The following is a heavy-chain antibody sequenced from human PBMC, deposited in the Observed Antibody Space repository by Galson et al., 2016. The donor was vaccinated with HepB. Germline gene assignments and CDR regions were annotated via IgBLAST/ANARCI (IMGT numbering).Heavy chain of an antibody. D-gene: IGHD3-16*01. V-gene: IGHV1-2*05. J-gene: IGHJ4*02. Sequence: SVKVSCKAAGYTFINYDINWVRQAPGQGLEWMGRINPNNGDTNYAQKFQGRVSMTRDTSIRTAYMELSRLRFDDTVVYYCARGGPGVYDYPDYWGQGTLVTVSS. CDR3: ARGGPGVYDYPDY. CDR2: INPNNGDT. CDR1: GYTFINYD.